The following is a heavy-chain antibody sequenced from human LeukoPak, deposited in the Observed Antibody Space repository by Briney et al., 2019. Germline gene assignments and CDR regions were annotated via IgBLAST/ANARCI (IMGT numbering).Heavy chain of an antibody. D-gene: IGHD1-26*01. CDR2: IYYSGST. Sequence: PSETLSLTCTVSGGSISSSSYYWGWIRQPPGKGLEWIGSIYYSGSTYYNPSLKSRVTISVDKSKNQFSLKLSSVTAADTAVYYCARVGEQFYEFDYWGQGTLVTVSS. CDR1: GGSISSSSYY. CDR3: ARVGEQFYEFDY. J-gene: IGHJ4*02. V-gene: IGHV4-39*07.